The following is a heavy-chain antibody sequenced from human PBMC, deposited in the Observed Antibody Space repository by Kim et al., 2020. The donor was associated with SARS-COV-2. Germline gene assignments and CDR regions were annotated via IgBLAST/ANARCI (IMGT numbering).Heavy chain of an antibody. Sequence: GGSLRLSCAASGFTFSSYWMSWVRQAPGKGLEWVANIKQDGSEKYYVDSVKGRFTISRDNAKNSLYLQMNSLRAEDTAVYYCARAAAAAGTRNALYYYYMDVWGKGTTVTVSS. CDR2: IKQDGSEK. CDR3: ARAAAAAGTRNALYYYYMDV. J-gene: IGHJ6*03. D-gene: IGHD6-13*01. V-gene: IGHV3-7*01. CDR1: GFTFSSYW.